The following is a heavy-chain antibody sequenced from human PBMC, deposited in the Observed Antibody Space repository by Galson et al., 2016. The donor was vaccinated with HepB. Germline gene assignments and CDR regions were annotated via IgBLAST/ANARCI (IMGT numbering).Heavy chain of an antibody. CDR2: ISYDGSNK. CDR3: ARDGGWNYDYFDY. CDR1: GLNFWSYA. Sequence: SLRLSCAASGLNFWSYAIHWVRQSPGKGLEWVAVISYDGSNKYYADSVKGRFTISRDNSKNTLYLQMNSLRVEDTAVYYCARDGGWNYDYFDYWGQGTLATVSS. V-gene: IGHV3-30*04. D-gene: IGHD3-3*01. J-gene: IGHJ4*02.